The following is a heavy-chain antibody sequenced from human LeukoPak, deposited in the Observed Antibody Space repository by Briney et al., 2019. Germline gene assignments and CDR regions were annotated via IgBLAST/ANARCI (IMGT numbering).Heavy chain of an antibody. CDR1: GYTFTSYD. CDR3: ARSPYDSGGYHFDY. Sequence: GASVKVSCKASGYTFTSYDINWVRQATGQGLEWMGWMNPNSGNTGYAQKFQGRVTMTRNTSISTAYMELSSLRSEDTAVYYWARSPYDSGGYHFDYWGQGTLVTVSS. J-gene: IGHJ4*02. CDR2: MNPNSGNT. D-gene: IGHD3-22*01. V-gene: IGHV1-8*01.